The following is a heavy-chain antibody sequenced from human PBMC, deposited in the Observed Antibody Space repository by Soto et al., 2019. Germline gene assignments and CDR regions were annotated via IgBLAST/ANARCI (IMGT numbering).Heavy chain of an antibody. D-gene: IGHD2-2*01. CDR3: AKDSSYPAAEADY. V-gene: IGHV3-23*01. CDR1: GFTFSSYA. CDR2: ISGSDGST. Sequence: EVQLLESGGGLVQPGGSLRLSCAASGFTFSSYAMSWVRQAPGKGLEWVSGISGSDGSTYYADSVKGRFTISRDNSKNTLYLQMNSPRAEDTAVYYCAKDSSYPAAEADYWGQGTLVTVSS. J-gene: IGHJ4*02.